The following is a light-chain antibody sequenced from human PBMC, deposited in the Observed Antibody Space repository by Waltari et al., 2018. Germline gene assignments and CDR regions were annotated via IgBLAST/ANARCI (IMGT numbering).Light chain of an antibody. V-gene: IGKV3-20*01. Sequence: EIVLTQSPGTLSLSPGERATLSCSASQSVNSNYLAWYQQKPGQAPRLLIYGASSRATGLPDRFSGSGSGTDFIFTISRLEPEDFAVYYCQQYGSSPPYTFGQGTKLEIK. CDR2: GAS. CDR1: QSVNSNY. J-gene: IGKJ2*01. CDR3: QQYGSSPPYT.